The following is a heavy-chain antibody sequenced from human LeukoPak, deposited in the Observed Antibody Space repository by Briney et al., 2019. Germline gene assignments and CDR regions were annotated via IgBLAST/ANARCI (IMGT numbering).Heavy chain of an antibody. CDR2: INPSIGTT. D-gene: IGHD1-26*01. V-gene: IGHV1-46*02. CDR1: GYTFNNYY. J-gene: IGHJ4*02. CDR3: AKIVGASNGYFDY. Sequence: ASVKVSCKASGYTFNNYYIHWVRQAPGQGLEWMGIINPSIGTTSYAQKFQGRVTMTRDTSTSTVYMELSSLRSEDTAVYYCAKIVGASNGYFDYWGQGTLVTVSS.